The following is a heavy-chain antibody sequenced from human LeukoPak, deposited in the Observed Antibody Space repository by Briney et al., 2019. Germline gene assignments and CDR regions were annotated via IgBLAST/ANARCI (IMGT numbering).Heavy chain of an antibody. J-gene: IGHJ4*02. Sequence: PGGSLRLSCAASGFTFSIYGMSWVRQAPGKGLEWVSAISGSGGSTYYADSVKGRFTISRDNSKNTLCLQMNSLRAEDTAVYYCARAGSIRFDYWGQGTLVTVSS. CDR2: ISGSGGST. D-gene: IGHD1-26*01. CDR1: GFTFSIYG. V-gene: IGHV3-23*01. CDR3: ARAGSIRFDY.